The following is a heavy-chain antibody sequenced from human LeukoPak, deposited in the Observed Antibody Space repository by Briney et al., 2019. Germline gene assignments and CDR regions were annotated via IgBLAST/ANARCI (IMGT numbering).Heavy chain of an antibody. CDR1: GGSISSYY. D-gene: IGHD3-3*01. V-gene: IGHV4-4*07. CDR3: AGAPLPDFYSSEGRVDP. CDR2: IYSSGST. J-gene: IGHJ5*02. Sequence: SETLSLTCTVSGGSISSYYWYWIRQPAGKGLEWIGRIYSSGSTDYNPSLKSRVTMSVDTSKNQFSLKLSSVTAADTAVYYCAGAPLPDFYSSEGRVDPWGQGTLVTVSS.